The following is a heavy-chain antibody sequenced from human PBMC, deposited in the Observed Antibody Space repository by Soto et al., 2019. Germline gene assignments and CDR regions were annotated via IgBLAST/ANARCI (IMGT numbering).Heavy chain of an antibody. Sequence: PSETLSLTCTVCGGSISSGDYYGIWIRHPPVKGLEWIGYIYYSGSTYYNPSLKSRVTISVDTSKNQFSLKLSSVTAADTAVCYCARDGGRVDYYYGMDVWGQGTTVTVYS. CDR3: ARDGGRVDYYYGMDV. V-gene: IGHV4-30-4*01. CDR1: GGSISSGDYY. J-gene: IGHJ6*02. D-gene: IGHD2-15*01. CDR2: IYYSGST.